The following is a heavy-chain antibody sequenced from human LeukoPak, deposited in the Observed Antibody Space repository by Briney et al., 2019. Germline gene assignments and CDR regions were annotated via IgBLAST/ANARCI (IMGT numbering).Heavy chain of an antibody. Sequence: ASVKVSCKASGGTFSSYAISWVRQAPGQGLEWMGGIIPIFGTANYAQKFQGRVTITTDESTSTAYMELSSLRSEDTAVYYCARGSADYDFWSGYDFDYWGQGTLVTVSS. D-gene: IGHD3-3*01. CDR3: ARGSADYDFWSGYDFDY. V-gene: IGHV1-69*05. CDR2: IIPIFGTA. J-gene: IGHJ4*02. CDR1: GGTFSSYA.